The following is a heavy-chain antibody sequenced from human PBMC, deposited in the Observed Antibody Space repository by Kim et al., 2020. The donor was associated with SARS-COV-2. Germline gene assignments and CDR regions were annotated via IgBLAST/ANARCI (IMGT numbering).Heavy chain of an antibody. CDR1: GYTFTGYY. J-gene: IGHJ4*02. CDR2: INPNSGGT. CDR3: ARVAYNHQRKYSSSPNYFDY. V-gene: IGHV1-2*02. D-gene: IGHD6-6*01. Sequence: ASVKVSCKASGYTFTGYYMHWVRQAPGQGLEWMGWINPNSGGTNYAQKFQGRVTMTRDTSISTAYMELSRLRSDDTAVYYCARVAYNHQRKYSSSPNYFDYWGQGTLVTVSS.